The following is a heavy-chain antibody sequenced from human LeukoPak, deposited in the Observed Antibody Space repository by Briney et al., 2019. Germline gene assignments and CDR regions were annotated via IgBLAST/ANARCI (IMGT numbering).Heavy chain of an antibody. V-gene: IGHV1-69*13. CDR2: IIPISGTA. CDR3: ARGGIAAAGTFDY. J-gene: IGHJ4*02. Sequence: SVKVSCKASGYTFTGYYMHWVRQAPGQGLEWMGGIIPISGTANYAQKFQGRVTITADESTSTAYMELSSLRSEDTAVYYCARGGIAAAGTFDYWGQGTPVTVSS. CDR1: GYTFTGYY. D-gene: IGHD6-13*01.